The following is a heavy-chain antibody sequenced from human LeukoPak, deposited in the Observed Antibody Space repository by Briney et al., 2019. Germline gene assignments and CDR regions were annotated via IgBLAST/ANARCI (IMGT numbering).Heavy chain of an antibody. Sequence: SVKVSCKASGGTFSSYAISWVRQAPGQGLEWMGGIIPIFGTANYAQKFQGRVTITADESTSTAYMELSSLRSEDTAVYYCARGSHYDYEGWYFDLWGRGTLVTVSS. CDR2: IIPIFGTA. CDR3: ARGSHYDYEGWYFDL. D-gene: IGHD3-16*01. CDR1: GGTFSSYA. J-gene: IGHJ2*01. V-gene: IGHV1-69*13.